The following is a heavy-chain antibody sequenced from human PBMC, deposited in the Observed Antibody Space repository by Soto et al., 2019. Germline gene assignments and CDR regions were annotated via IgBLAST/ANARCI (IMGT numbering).Heavy chain of an antibody. D-gene: IGHD5-12*01. CDR2: INSDGSST. J-gene: IGHJ4*02. Sequence: PVGSLRLSCAVSGFTFSSYWMHCVRQAPGKGLVWVSHINSDGSSTTYADSVKGRFTISRDNAKNTLYLQMNSLRVEDTAVYYCTRDYRQTLTMVAIDPFDYWGQGSLVTVSS. V-gene: IGHV3-74*01. CDR3: TRDYRQTLTMVAIDPFDY. CDR1: GFTFSSYW.